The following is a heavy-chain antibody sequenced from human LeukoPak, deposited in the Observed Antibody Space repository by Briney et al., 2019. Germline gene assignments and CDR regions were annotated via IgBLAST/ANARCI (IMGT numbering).Heavy chain of an antibody. Sequence: GASEKVSCKASGYTFTSYGISWVRHAPGQGLERMGWSSAYNGNTNYAQKLQGRVTMTTDTSTSKAYMELRSLRSDDAAVYYCARDPPPGDYYYYYYMDVWGKGTTVTVSS. CDR3: ARDPPPGDYYYYYYMDV. V-gene: IGHV1-18*01. CDR2: SSAYNGNT. D-gene: IGHD3-10*01. J-gene: IGHJ6*03. CDR1: GYTFTSYG.